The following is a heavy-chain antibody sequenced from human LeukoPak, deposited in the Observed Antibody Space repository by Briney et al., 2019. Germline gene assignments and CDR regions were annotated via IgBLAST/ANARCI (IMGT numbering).Heavy chain of an antibody. Sequence: GGSLRLSCVASGFTFSDYYMTWVRQPPGKGLEWVANIKQDGSEKYYVDSVKGRFTISRDNAKNSLFLQMNSLRAEDTAVYYCAREVTPYYWGQGTLVTVSS. V-gene: IGHV3-7*01. CDR1: GFTFSDYY. CDR3: AREVTPYY. CDR2: IKQDGSEK. J-gene: IGHJ4*02. D-gene: IGHD4-23*01.